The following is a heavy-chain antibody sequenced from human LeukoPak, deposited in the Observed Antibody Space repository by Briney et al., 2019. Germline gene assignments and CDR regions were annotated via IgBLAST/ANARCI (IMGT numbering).Heavy chain of an antibody. CDR3: TYSGSNYPDY. CDR2: INHSETT. Sequence: SETLSLTCAVYGGSFRGYYWSWIRQPPGKGLEWIGEINHSETTNYNPSLKSRVTISVDKSKNQFSLKVSSVTAAETAVYYCTYSGSNYPDYWGQGTLVTVSS. D-gene: IGHD1-26*01. J-gene: IGHJ4*02. V-gene: IGHV4-34*01. CDR1: GGSFRGYY.